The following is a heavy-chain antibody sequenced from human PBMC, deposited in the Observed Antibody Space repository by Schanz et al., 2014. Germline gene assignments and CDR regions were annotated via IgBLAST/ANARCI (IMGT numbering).Heavy chain of an antibody. V-gene: IGHV3-30*02. Sequence: VQLVESGGGLVQPGGSLRLSCAASGFTFRTYGMHWVRQAPGKGMEWVAFIRYDGSKIYYADSVKGRFTISRDNPKNTLSLQMNSLRVEDTAVYYCAKSMYSTSWAFDFWGQGALVTVSS. D-gene: IGHD2-2*01. CDR2: IRYDGSKI. CDR1: GFTFRTYG. J-gene: IGHJ4*02. CDR3: AKSMYSTSWAFDF.